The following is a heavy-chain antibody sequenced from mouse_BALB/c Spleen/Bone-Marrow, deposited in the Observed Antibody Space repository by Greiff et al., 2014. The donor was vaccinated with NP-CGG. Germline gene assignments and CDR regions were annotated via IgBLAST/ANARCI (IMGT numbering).Heavy chain of an antibody. D-gene: IGHD1-2*01. CDR1: GYTFTNYF. J-gene: IGHJ1*01. CDR3: TRSGYYGYGWYFDV. Sequence: VQLQQSGAELVKPGASVKLSCRVSGYTFTNYFVYWVKQRPGQGLEWIGEINPSNDTPNFNEKFKSKATLTVDKSSSTAYMQLSSLTSEDSAVYYCTRSGYYGYGWYFDVWAAGTTVTVSS. CDR2: INPSNDTP. V-gene: IGHV1S81*02.